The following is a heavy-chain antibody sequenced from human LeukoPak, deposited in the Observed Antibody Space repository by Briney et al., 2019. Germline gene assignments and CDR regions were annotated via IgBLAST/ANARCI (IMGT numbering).Heavy chain of an antibody. V-gene: IGHV1-2*02. CDR1: GYTFTGYY. CDR2: INPNSGGT. D-gene: IGHD1-14*01. J-gene: IGHJ6*03. CDR3: ARTGGGEHVYYYMDV. Sequence: GASVKVSCKASGYTFTGYYMHWVRQAPGQGLEWMGWINPNSGGTNYAQKFQGRVTMTRDTSISTAYMELSRLRSDDTAVDYCARTGGGEHVYYYMDVWGKGTTVTVSS.